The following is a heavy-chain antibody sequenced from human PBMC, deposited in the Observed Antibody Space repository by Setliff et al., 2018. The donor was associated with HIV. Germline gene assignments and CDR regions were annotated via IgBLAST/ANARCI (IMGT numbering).Heavy chain of an antibody. CDR1: GGSFSGYY. CDR3: ARGPTERYYESRGYYYLDN. Sequence: SETLSLTCAVYGGSFSGYYWSWIRQPPGKGLEWIGEINHSGSTNYNPSLKSRVTISIDTSKNQFSLNLSSVTAADTAVYYCARGPTERYYESRGYYYLDNWGQGTQVTVSS. V-gene: IGHV4-34*01. D-gene: IGHD3-22*01. J-gene: IGHJ4*02. CDR2: INHSGST.